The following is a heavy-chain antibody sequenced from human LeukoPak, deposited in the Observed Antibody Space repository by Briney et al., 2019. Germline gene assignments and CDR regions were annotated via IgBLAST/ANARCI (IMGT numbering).Heavy chain of an antibody. CDR2: IWSDGSNK. D-gene: IGHD6-19*01. Sequence: GGSLRLSCAASGFTFSTYGMHWVRQAPGKGLEWVAVIWSDGSNKYYAGSVKGRFTISRDNSKNTLYLQMNSLRAEDTAVYYCARDRYTSGWYYLDYWGQGTLVTVSS. V-gene: IGHV3-33*01. CDR1: GFTFSTYG. J-gene: IGHJ4*02. CDR3: ARDRYTSGWYYLDY.